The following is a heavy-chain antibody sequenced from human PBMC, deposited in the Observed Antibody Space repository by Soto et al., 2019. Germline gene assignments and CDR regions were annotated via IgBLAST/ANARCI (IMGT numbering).Heavy chain of an antibody. CDR2: IYYSGNT. D-gene: IGHD3-10*01. CDR3: ARQTLVRRVRRWFDS. Sequence: PSETLSLTCTVSGGSISSSNYYWDWIRQPPGKGLEWIGAIYYSGNTYYNPSLKSRVTISVDTSKNQFSLKLSSVTAADTAVYYCARQTLVRRVRRWFDSWGPGTLVTVSS. J-gene: IGHJ5*01. CDR1: GGSISSSNYY. V-gene: IGHV4-39*01.